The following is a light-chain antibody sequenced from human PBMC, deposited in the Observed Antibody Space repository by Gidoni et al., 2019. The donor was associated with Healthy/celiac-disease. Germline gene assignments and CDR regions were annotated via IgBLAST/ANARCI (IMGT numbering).Light chain of an antibody. CDR1: QGISSY. CDR2: AAS. CDR3: QQLNSYPT. Sequence: DIQLTQSPSFLSASVGDRVTITGRASQGISSYLAWYQQKPGKAPKLLIYAASTLQSGVPSRFSGSGSGTEFTLTISSLQPEDFATYYCQQLNSYPTFGPGTKVDIK. J-gene: IGKJ3*01. V-gene: IGKV1-9*01.